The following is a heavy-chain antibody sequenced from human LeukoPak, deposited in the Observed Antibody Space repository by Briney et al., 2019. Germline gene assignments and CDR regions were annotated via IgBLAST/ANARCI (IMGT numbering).Heavy chain of an antibody. CDR3: ARSSKQLVRTGYFQH. Sequence: GASVKVSCKASGYTFTSYGISWVRQAPGQGLEWMGWISAYNGNTNYAQKLQGRVTITRNTSISTAYMELSSLRSEDTAVYYCARSSKQLVRTGYFQHWGQGTLVTVSS. CDR2: ISAYNGNT. V-gene: IGHV1-18*01. D-gene: IGHD6-6*01. J-gene: IGHJ1*01. CDR1: GYTFTSYG.